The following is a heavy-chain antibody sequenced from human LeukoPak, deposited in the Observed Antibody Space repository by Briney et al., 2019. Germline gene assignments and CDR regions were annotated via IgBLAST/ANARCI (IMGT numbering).Heavy chain of an antibody. Sequence: GGSLRLSCAASGFTFSSYWMSWVRQAPGKGLEWVANIKQDGSEKYYVDSVKGRFTISRDNAKNSLYLQMNSLRAEDTAVYYCARDGAMTTVTTMVYYYYYMDVWGKGTTVTISS. CDR1: GFTFSSYW. CDR2: IKQDGSEK. CDR3: ARDGAMTTVTTMVYYYYYMDV. D-gene: IGHD4-17*01. V-gene: IGHV3-7*01. J-gene: IGHJ6*03.